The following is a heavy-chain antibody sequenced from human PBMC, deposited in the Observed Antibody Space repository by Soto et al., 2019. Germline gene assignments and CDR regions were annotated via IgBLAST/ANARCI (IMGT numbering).Heavy chain of an antibody. CDR1: GFTFDSYA. J-gene: IGHJ4*02. Sequence: PGGSLRLSCAASGFTFDSYAMSWVRQAPGKGLEWVSVISGAGGSTYNVDSVEGRFTISRDYSKNTLHLQMDSLRAEDTAVYYCAKSSGGVTRPIDYWGQGTLVTVSS. CDR3: AKSSGGVTRPIDY. CDR2: ISGAGGST. V-gene: IGHV3-23*01. D-gene: IGHD4-4*01.